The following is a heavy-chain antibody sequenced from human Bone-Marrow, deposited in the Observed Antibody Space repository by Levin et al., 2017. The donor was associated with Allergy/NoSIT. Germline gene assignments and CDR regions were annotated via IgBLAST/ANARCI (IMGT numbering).Heavy chain of an antibody. CDR2: IYYSGST. Sequence: SQTLSLTCSVSGGSISRFYWSWVRPPPGKGLEWIGYIYYSGSTIYNPSLTSRVTISLDTPKSQFSLKLTSVTAADTALYFCARGDDSPARFYMDVWGKGTTVTVSS. CDR1: GGSISRFY. D-gene: IGHD5-24*01. CDR3: ARGDDSPARFYMDV. V-gene: IGHV4-59*01. J-gene: IGHJ6*03.